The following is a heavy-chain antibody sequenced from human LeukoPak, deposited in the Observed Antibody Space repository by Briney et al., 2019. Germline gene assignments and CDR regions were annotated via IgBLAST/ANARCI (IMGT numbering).Heavy chain of an antibody. D-gene: IGHD3-16*01. Sequence: ASVKVSCKASGYTFTGYYMHWVRQAPGQGLDWMGWINPNSGGTNYAQEFQGRVTMTRDTSISTAYMELSRLRSDDTAVYYCARDYAGYWGQGTLVTVSS. CDR1: GYTFTGYY. J-gene: IGHJ4*02. V-gene: IGHV1-2*02. CDR2: INPNSGGT. CDR3: ARDYAGY.